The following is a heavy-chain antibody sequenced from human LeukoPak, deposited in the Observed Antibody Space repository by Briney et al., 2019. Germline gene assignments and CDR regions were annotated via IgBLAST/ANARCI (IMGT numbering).Heavy chain of an antibody. V-gene: IGHV1-46*01. Sequence: ASVKVSFKASGYTFTSYYMHWVRQAPGQGLEWMGIINPSGGSTSYAQKFQGRVTMTRDTSTSTVYMELSSLRSEDTAVYYCARDRITMVRGVLNWFDPWGQGTLVTVSS. CDR1: GYTFTSYY. D-gene: IGHD3-10*01. J-gene: IGHJ5*02. CDR2: INPSGGST. CDR3: ARDRITMVRGVLNWFDP.